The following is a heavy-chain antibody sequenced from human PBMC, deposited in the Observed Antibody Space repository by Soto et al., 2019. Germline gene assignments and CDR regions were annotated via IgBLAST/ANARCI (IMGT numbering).Heavy chain of an antibody. D-gene: IGHD2-2*01. CDR2: IIPILGIA. Sequence: QVQRVQSGAEVKKPGSSVKVSCKASGGTFSSYTISWVRQAPGQGLEWMGRIIPILGIANYAQKSQGRVTITADKSTSTAYMELSSLRSEDTAVYYCARKLGYCSSTSCYADNWFDPWGQGTLVTVSS. V-gene: IGHV1-69*02. J-gene: IGHJ5*02. CDR1: GGTFSSYT. CDR3: ARKLGYCSSTSCYADNWFDP.